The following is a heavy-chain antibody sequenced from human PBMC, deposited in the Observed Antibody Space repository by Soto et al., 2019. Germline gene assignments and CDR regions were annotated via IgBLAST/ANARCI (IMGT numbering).Heavy chain of an antibody. Sequence: SETLSLTCTVSGGSISSGDYYWSWIRQPPGKGLEWIGYIYYSGNTNYNPSLKSRVTISVDRSKNQFSLKLTSVTVADTAVYFCARDGRLMLRGFSFYNGMDVWGQGTTVTVSS. V-gene: IGHV4-30-4*02. CDR1: GGSISSGDYY. CDR2: IYYSGNT. CDR3: ARDGRLMLRGFSFYNGMDV. D-gene: IGHD3-10*01. J-gene: IGHJ6*02.